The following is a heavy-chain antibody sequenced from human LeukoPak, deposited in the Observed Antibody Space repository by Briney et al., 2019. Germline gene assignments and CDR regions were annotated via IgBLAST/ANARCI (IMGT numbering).Heavy chain of an antibody. CDR1: GYTFTGYY. V-gene: IGHV1-2*06. CDR3: ARGGNKQWNYVSY. Sequence: GASVKVSCKASGYTFTGYYMHWVRQAPGQGLEWVGRINPNSGGTNYAQKFQGRVTMTRDTSISTAYMELSRLRSDDTAVYYCARGGNKQWNYVSYWGQGTLVTVSS. CDR2: INPNSGGT. J-gene: IGHJ4*02. D-gene: IGHD6-19*01.